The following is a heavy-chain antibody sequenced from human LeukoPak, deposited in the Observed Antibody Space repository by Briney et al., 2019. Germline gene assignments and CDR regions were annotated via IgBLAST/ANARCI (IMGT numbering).Heavy chain of an antibody. J-gene: IGHJ5*02. CDR1: GGSISSCY. CDR2: IYYSGGT. D-gene: IGHD4-17*01. Sequence: SETLSLTCTVSGGSISSCYWSWIRQPPGKGLEWVGYIYYSGGTNYNPSLKSRVTISVDTSKNPLSLKLSSMTAADTAVYYCAREPNGDGAFDPWGQGTLVTVSS. CDR3: AREPNGDGAFDP. V-gene: IGHV4-59*01.